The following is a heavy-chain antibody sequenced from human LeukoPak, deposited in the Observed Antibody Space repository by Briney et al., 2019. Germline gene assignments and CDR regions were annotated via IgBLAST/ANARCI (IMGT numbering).Heavy chain of an antibody. V-gene: IGHV4-34*01. D-gene: IGHD3-9*01. CDR1: GGSFSGYY. CDR2: INHSGST. CDR3: AGDDILTGYLDDAFDI. J-gene: IGHJ3*02. Sequence: SETLSLTCAVYGGSFSGYYWTWIRQPPGKGLEWIGEINHSGSTNYNPSLKSRVTISVDTSKNQFSLKLSSVTAADTAVYYCAGDDILTGYLDDAFDIWGQGTMVTVSS.